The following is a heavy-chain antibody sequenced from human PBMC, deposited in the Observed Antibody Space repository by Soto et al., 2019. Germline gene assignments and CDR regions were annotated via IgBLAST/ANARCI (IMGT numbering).Heavy chain of an antibody. CDR2: INADNGNT. D-gene: IGHD4-17*01. CDR3: ASEIDATTATSLDY. J-gene: IGHJ4*02. CDR1: GYTFSGSV. Sequence: QVQLVQSGAEVKKPGASVKVSRKASGYTFSGSVMHWVRQAPGQGLGWMGWINADNGNTKYSQKFQGRVTMTWDTSASTAYMELSSLRSEDTAIYYCASEIDATTATSLDYWGQGTLVTVSS. V-gene: IGHV1-3*01.